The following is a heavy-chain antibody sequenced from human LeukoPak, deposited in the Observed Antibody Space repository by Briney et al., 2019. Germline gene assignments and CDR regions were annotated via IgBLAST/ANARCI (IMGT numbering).Heavy chain of an antibody. CDR2: INHSGST. CDR1: GESFSGYY. V-gene: IGHV4-34*01. J-gene: IGHJ4*02. D-gene: IGHD6-13*01. Sequence: SETLSLTCAVYGESFSGYYWSWIRQPPGKGLEWIGEINHSGSTRYNPSLKSRVTISVDTSKNQFSLKLASVTAADTAVYYCARGYSSSWYYFDYWGQGTLVTVSS. CDR3: ARGYSSSWYYFDY.